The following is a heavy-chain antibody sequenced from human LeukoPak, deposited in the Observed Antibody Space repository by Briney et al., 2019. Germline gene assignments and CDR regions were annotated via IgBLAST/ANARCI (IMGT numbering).Heavy chain of an antibody. Sequence: PSQTLSLTCTVSGGSIGSGPYYWNWIRQPAGKGLEWIGRIYTSGSTNYNPSLKSRVTISVDTSKNQFSLKLSSVTATDTAVYYCARDSGAVEDTGVGFDYWGQGTLVTVSS. CDR1: GGSIGSGPYY. J-gene: IGHJ4*02. V-gene: IGHV4-61*02. CDR3: ARDSGAVEDTGVGFDY. D-gene: IGHD2-8*02. CDR2: IYTSGST.